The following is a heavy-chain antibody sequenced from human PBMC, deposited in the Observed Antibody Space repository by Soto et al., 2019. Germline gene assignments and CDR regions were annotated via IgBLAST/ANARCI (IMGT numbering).Heavy chain of an antibody. CDR1: GYSFTSYW. CDR3: ARHLVQLLGFDY. Sequence: EVQLVQSGAEVKKPGESLRISCKGSGYSFTSYWISWVSQMPGKGLEWMGRIDPSDSYTNYSPSFQGHVTISADKSISTAYLQWSSLKASDTAMSYCARHLVQLLGFDYWGQGTLVTVSS. J-gene: IGHJ4*02. V-gene: IGHV5-10-1*01. D-gene: IGHD2-2*01. CDR2: IDPSDSYT.